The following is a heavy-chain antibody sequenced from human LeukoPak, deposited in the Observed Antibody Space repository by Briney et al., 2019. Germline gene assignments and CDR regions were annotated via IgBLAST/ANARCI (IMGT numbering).Heavy chain of an antibody. Sequence: GESLKISCKGYGYRFTDYWIACMRQKPGKGLEGMGIIYPSDSHTRYSPSFKGQVTISADKSITTAYLQWSSLKASDTAMYYCARQGDYGSGRNYFDYWGQGNLVTVSS. CDR2: IYPSDSHT. V-gene: IGHV5-51*01. J-gene: IGHJ4*02. D-gene: IGHD3-10*01. CDR3: ARQGDYGSGRNYFDY. CDR1: GYRFTDYW.